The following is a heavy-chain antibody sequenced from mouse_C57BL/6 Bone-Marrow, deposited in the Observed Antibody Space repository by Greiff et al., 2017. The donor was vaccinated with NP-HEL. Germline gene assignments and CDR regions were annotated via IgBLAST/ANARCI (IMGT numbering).Heavy chain of an antibody. D-gene: IGHD1-1*01. Sequence: QVQLKESGAELVRPGASVKLPCKASGYTFTDYYINWVKQRPGQGLEWIARIYPGSGNTYYNEKFKGKATLTAEKSSSTAYMQLSSLTSEDSAVYFCARWSTTVDFDYWGQGTTLTVSS. CDR1: GYTFTDYY. CDR2: IYPGSGNT. CDR3: ARWSTTVDFDY. V-gene: IGHV1-76*01. J-gene: IGHJ2*01.